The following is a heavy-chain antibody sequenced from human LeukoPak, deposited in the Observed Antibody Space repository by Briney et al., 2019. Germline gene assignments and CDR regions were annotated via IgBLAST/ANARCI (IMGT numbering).Heavy chain of an antibody. CDR2: ISGSGAST. D-gene: IGHD3-16*01. J-gene: IGHJ6*02. Sequence: GGSLRLSSAASGFTFGTYAMTWVRQAPGKGLEWVSVISGSGASTNYADSVKGRFIISRDNSKNTLYLQMSNLRAEDTAVYFCPRGGGLDVWGQGATVTVSS. CDR3: PRGGGLDV. V-gene: IGHV3-23*01. CDR1: GFTFGTYA.